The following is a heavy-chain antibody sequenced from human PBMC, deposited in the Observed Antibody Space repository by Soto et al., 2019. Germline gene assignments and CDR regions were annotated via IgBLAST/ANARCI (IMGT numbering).Heavy chain of an antibody. V-gene: IGHV1-18*01. Sequence: QVQLVQSGAEVKKPGASVKVSCKASGYTFTSYGISWVRQAPGQGLEWMGWISAYNGNTNYAQKLQGRVTMTTDTSTSTADMELRSLRSDDTAVYYCARVNYYDSSGYYYGYSDYWGQGTLVTVSS. J-gene: IGHJ4*02. CDR1: GYTFTSYG. D-gene: IGHD3-22*01. CDR2: ISAYNGNT. CDR3: ARVNYYDSSGYYYGYSDY.